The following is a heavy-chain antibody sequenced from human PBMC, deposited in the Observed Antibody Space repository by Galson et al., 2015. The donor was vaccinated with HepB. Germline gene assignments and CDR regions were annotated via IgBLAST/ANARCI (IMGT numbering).Heavy chain of an antibody. V-gene: IGHV3-21*01. CDR1: GFTFSSYS. CDR2: ISSTSGYI. CDR3: ARNYYGDNIDY. J-gene: IGHJ4*02. D-gene: IGHD3-10*01. Sequence: CATSGFTFSSYSMNWVRQAPGKGLEWISSISSTSGYIHYADSVKGRFTISRDNAKNSLYLQMKSLRAEDTAVYYCARNYYGDNIDYWGQGTLVTVSS.